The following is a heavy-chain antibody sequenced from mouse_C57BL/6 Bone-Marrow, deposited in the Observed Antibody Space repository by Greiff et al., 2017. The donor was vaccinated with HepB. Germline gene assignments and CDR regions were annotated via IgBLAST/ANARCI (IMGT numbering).Heavy chain of an antibody. CDR1: GYTFTSYW. CDR3: GGSAQQEY. V-gene: IGHV1-64*01. CDR2: IRPNSGST. J-gene: IGHJ2*01. Sequence: QVQLQQSGAELVKPGASVKLSCKASGYTFTSYWMHWVKQRPGQGLEWIGMIRPNSGSTNYHEKFKSKATLTVDKSSSTAYMQLSSLTSEDSAVYYCGGSAQQEYWGQDTTLTVSS.